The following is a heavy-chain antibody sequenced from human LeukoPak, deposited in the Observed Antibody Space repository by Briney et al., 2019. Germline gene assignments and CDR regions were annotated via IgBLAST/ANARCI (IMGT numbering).Heavy chain of an antibody. D-gene: IGHD3-22*01. Sequence: SETLSLTCIVSGGSINSSSYYWGWIRQPPGKGLEWIGSIYYGGSTYYNPSLKSRVTISVDTSKNQFSLRLSSVTAADTAVYYCARAGYCYDSSGYSRFDYWGQGTLVTVSS. CDR3: ARAGYCYDSSGYSRFDY. CDR2: IYYGGST. V-gene: IGHV4-39*07. CDR1: GGSINSSSYY. J-gene: IGHJ4*02.